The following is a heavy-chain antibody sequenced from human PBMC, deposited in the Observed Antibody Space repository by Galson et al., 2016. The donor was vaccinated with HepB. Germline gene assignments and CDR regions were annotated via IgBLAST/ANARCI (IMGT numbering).Heavy chain of an antibody. D-gene: IGHD3-10*01. Sequence: SLRLSCAASGFTFTSYWIHWVRQVPGEGLVWVSRINSDGSSTHYADSVKGRFTISRDNAKNTVYLQMNSLRVEDTAVYYWARVGVIPYYYYGMDVWGQGTMVIVSS. CDR1: GFTFTSYW. V-gene: IGHV3-74*01. CDR2: INSDGSST. J-gene: IGHJ6*01. CDR3: ARVGVIPYYYYGMDV.